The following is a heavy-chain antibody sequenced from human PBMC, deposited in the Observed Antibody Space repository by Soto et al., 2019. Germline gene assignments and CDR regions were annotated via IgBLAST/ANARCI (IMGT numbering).Heavy chain of an antibody. Sequence: QITLKESGPTLVSPTQTLTLTCTFSGFSLSTNEVGVGWIRQPPGKALEWLALIYWDDGKRYSPSLESRLTITNDTSKNRVVLTMTNMDPVDTATYYCAHIVTYSGRPYWGQGILVTVSS. D-gene: IGHD1-26*01. J-gene: IGHJ4*02. CDR1: GFSLSTNEVG. CDR3: AHIVTYSGRPY. V-gene: IGHV2-5*02. CDR2: IYWDDGK.